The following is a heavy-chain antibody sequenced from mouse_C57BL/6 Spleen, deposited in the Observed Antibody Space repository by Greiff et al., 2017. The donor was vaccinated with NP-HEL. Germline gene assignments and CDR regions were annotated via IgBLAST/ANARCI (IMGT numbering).Heavy chain of an antibody. CDR2: ISYDGSN. V-gene: IGHV3-6*01. CDR1: GYSITSGYY. D-gene: IGHD2-1*01. CDR3: ARIYYGNYGYYFDY. Sequence: EVQLQQSGPGLVKPSQSLSLTCSVTGYSITSGYYWNWIRQFPGNKLEWMGYISYDGSNNYNPSLKNRISITRDTSKNQFFLKLNSVTTEDTATYYCARIYYGNYGYYFDYWGQGTTLTVSS. J-gene: IGHJ2*01.